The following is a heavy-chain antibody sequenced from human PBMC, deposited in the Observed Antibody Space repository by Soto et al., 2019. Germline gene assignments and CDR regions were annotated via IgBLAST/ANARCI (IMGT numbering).Heavy chain of an antibody. CDR3: ARYRRGGVGRSWYNWFDP. D-gene: IGHD6-13*01. J-gene: IGHJ5*02. Sequence: GASVKVSCKASGGTFSSYAISWVRQAPGQGLEWMGGIIPIFGTANYAQKFQGRVTITADESTSTAYMELSSLRSEDTAVYYCARYRRGGVGRSWYNWFDPWGQGTLVTVSS. V-gene: IGHV1-69*13. CDR1: GGTFSSYA. CDR2: IIPIFGTA.